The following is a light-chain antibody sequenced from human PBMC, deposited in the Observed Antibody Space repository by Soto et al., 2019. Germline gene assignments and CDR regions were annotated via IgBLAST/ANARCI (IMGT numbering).Light chain of an antibody. V-gene: IGKV3-15*01. CDR2: GAS. CDR3: QQYYNWPRT. Sequence: EVVMTQSPATLSVSPGERATLSCRASESVIRNLAWFQQKPGQAPRLLIFGASARPTGIPARISGSGSGTEFTLTISSLRSEDFAVYFCQQYYNWPRTFGQGTKVDIK. J-gene: IGKJ1*01. CDR1: ESVIRN.